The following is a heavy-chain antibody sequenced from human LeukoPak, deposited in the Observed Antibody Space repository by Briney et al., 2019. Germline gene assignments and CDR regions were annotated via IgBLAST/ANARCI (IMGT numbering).Heavy chain of an antibody. J-gene: IGHJ4*02. CDR1: GYTFTSYG. CDR3: ARDCSGGSCY. D-gene: IGHD2-15*01. CDR2: ISAYNGNT. Sequence: ASVKVSCKASGYTFTSYGIIWVRQAPGQGLEWMGWISAYNGNTNYAQRLQGSVTMTTDTSTNTAYLELRSLRSDDTAVYYCARDCSGGSCYWGQGTLVTVSS. V-gene: IGHV1-18*01.